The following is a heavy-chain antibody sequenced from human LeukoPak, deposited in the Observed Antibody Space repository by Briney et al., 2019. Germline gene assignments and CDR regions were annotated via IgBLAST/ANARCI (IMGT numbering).Heavy chain of an antibody. CDR1: GFTFSNYW. Sequence: GGSLRLSCAASGFTFSNYWMHWVRQAPGKGLVWVSRINSDGRSTNYADTVKGRFTISRDNAKNTLYLQMNSLRAEDTAVYYCARGADSGYSSDNWGQGTLVSVSS. D-gene: IGHD3-9*01. CDR3: ARGADSGYSSDN. V-gene: IGHV3-74*01. J-gene: IGHJ4*02. CDR2: INSDGRST.